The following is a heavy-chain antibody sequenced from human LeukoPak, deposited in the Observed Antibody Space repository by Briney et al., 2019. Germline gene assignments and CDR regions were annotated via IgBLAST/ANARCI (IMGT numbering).Heavy chain of an antibody. Sequence: SVKVSCKASGGTFSSYAISWVRQAPGQGLEWMGGIIPIFGTANYAQKFQGRVTITTDESTSTAYMELSSLRSEDTAVYYCARGDCSSTSCSTYDAFDIWGQGTMVTVSS. CDR2: IIPIFGTA. V-gene: IGHV1-69*05. CDR3: ARGDCSSTSCSTYDAFDI. CDR1: GGTFSSYA. D-gene: IGHD2-2*02. J-gene: IGHJ3*02.